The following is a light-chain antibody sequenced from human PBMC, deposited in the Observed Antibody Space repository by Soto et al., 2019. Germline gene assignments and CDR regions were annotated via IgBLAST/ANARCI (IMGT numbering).Light chain of an antibody. CDR3: QSYDSSWGV. V-gene: IGLV1-40*01. CDR2: GNS. J-gene: IGLJ2*01. Sequence: QSVLTQPPSVSGAPGQRVSISCTGSSSNIGAGYDVHWYQQLPGTAPKLLIYGNSSRPSGVPDRFSGSKSGTSASLAITGLQAEDEADYYCQSYDSSWGVFGGGTKLTVL. CDR1: SSNIGAGYD.